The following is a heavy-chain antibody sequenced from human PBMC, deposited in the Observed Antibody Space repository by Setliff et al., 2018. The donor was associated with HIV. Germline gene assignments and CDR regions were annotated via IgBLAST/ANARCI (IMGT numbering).Heavy chain of an antibody. CDR3: ARAYRGDRNDDRWDFFDH. V-gene: IGHV4-39*01. J-gene: IGHJ4*02. Sequence: PSETLSLTCSVSGGSISRSSHYWGWIRQPPGKGLEWIGNVYHSGSTDYNPSLRTRLSISIDTARSQFSLQMKSVTAADTAIYYCARAYRGDRNDDRWDFFDHWGQGSLVTVSS. D-gene: IGHD5-18*01. CDR2: VYHSGST. CDR1: GGSISRSSHY.